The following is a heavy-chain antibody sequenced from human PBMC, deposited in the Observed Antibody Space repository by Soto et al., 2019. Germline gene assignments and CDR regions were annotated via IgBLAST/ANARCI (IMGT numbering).Heavy chain of an antibody. Sequence: EASVKVSCKASGYTFTSYGISWVRQAPGQGLEWMGWISAYNGNTNYAQKLQGRVTMTTDTSTSTAYMELRSLRSDDTAVYYCGRDLVVPAAMMSDAFDIWGQGTMVTVSS. J-gene: IGHJ3*02. CDR3: GRDLVVPAAMMSDAFDI. V-gene: IGHV1-18*01. CDR2: ISAYNGNT. D-gene: IGHD2-2*01. CDR1: GYTFTSYG.